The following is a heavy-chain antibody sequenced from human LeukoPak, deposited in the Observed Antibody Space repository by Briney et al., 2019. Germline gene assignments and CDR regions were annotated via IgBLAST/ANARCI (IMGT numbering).Heavy chain of an antibody. CDR1: GFTFSSYA. CDR2: ISYDGSNK. Sequence: PGGSLRLSCAASGFTFSSYAMHWVRQAPGKGLEWVAVISYDGSNKYYADSVKGRFTISRDNSKNTLYLQMNSLRAEDTAVYYCARDHIVVERRGLGRSNYYYYGMDVWGQGTTVTVSS. V-gene: IGHV3-30*14. CDR3: ARDHIVVERRGLGRSNYYYYGMDV. D-gene: IGHD2-2*01. J-gene: IGHJ6*02.